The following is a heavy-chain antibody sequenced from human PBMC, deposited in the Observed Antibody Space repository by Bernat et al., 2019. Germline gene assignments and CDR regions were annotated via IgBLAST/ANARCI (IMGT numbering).Heavy chain of an antibody. CDR3: ARGFSAVPRDY. V-gene: IGHV3-21*01. CDR2: ISSSSSYI. Sequence: EVQLVESGGGLVKPGGSLRLSCAASGFIFSSYSMNWVRQAPGKGLEWVGSISSSSSYIYYAESVKGRFTISRDNAKNSLYLQMNSLRAEDTAVYYCARGFSAVPRDYWGQGTLVTVSS. J-gene: IGHJ4*02. D-gene: IGHD6-19*01. CDR1: GFIFSSYS.